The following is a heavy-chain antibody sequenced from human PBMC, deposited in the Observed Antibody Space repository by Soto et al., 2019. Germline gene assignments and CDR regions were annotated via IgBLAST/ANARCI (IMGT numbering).Heavy chain of an antibody. J-gene: IGHJ6*02. Sequence: ASVKVSCKASGGTFSSYAISWVRQAPGQGLEWMGGIIPIFGTANYAQKFQGRVTITADESTSTAYMELSSLRSEDTAVYYCARHTLAVAGPIVSYYYYYGMDVWGQGTTVTVSS. D-gene: IGHD6-19*01. CDR3: ARHTLAVAGPIVSYYYYYGMDV. CDR2: IIPIFGTA. CDR1: GGTFSSYA. V-gene: IGHV1-69*13.